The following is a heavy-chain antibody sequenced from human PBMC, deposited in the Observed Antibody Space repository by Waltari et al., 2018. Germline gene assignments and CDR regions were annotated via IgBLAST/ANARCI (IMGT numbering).Heavy chain of an antibody. CDR3: ARGGPHSPGYDEEIYFDY. D-gene: IGHD5-12*01. V-gene: IGHV3-30-3*01. J-gene: IGHJ4*02. CDR1: GFTFSSYA. Sequence: QVQLVESGGGVVQPGRSLRLSCAASGFTFSSYAMHWVRQAPGKGLEWVAVISYDGSNKYYADSVKGRFTISRDNSKNTLYLQMNSLRAEDTAVYYCARGGPHSPGYDEEIYFDYWGQGTLVTVSS. CDR2: ISYDGSNK.